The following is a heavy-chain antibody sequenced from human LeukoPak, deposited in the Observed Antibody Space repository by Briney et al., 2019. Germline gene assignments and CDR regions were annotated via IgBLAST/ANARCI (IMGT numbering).Heavy chain of an antibody. CDR2: IRYDGSNK. V-gene: IGHV3-30*02. Sequence: PGGSLRLSCAASGFTFSSYGMHWVRQAPGKGLEWVAFIRYDGSNKYYADSVKGRFTISRDNSKNTLYLQMNSLRAEDTAVYYCAKDLVVGLLPYSSSFPSDYWGQGTLVTVSS. CDR3: AKDLVVGLLPYSSSFPSDY. CDR1: GFTFSSYG. J-gene: IGHJ4*02. D-gene: IGHD6-13*01.